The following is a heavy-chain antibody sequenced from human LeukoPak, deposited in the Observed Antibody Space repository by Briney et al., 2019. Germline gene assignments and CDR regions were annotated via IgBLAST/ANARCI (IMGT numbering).Heavy chain of an antibody. CDR2: VKKDASEK. V-gene: IGHV3-7*01. CDR1: GFTFSNNW. D-gene: IGHD3-10*01. CDR3: ARGPPYGSRSDYFDF. J-gene: IGHJ4*02. Sequence: GGSLRLSYAASGFTFSNNWMTWVRQAPGKGLEWVASVKKDASEKYYVDSVKGRFTISRNNAKNSLYLQMNSLRVEDTAVYYCARGPPYGSRSDYFDFWGQGTLVTVSS.